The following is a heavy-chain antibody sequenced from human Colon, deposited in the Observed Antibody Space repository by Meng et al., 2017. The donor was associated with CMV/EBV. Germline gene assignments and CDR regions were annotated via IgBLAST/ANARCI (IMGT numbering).Heavy chain of an antibody. CDR3: ARGGGTPIRGVLPFDF. V-gene: IGHV4-34*01. CDR1: GGSFSPYY. D-gene: IGHD3-10*01. Sequence: QVQLQQGGAGLFKPSETLSLTCALYGGSFSPYYWSWIRQSPGKGLEWIAEIDHTGSTNYNPSLKSRVTISIDTSNSHFSLNLTSATAADTAVYYCARGGGTPIRGVLPFDFWGQGTLVTVSS. J-gene: IGHJ4*02. CDR2: IDHTGST.